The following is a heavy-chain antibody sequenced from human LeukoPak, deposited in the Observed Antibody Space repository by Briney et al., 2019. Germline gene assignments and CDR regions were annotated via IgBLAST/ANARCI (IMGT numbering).Heavy chain of an antibody. J-gene: IGHJ4*02. D-gene: IGHD6-13*01. Sequence: GGALRLSCAASGVTFSSNAMSWVRQALGKRVEGGSAISGSGGSAYYADSVKRRFTISRDNSKNTLYLQMNSLRAEDTAVYYCAKEIGYSSSWYSDYWGQGTLVSVSS. CDR1: GVTFSSNA. CDR3: AKEIGYSSSWYSDY. CDR2: ISGSGGSA. V-gene: IGHV3-23*01.